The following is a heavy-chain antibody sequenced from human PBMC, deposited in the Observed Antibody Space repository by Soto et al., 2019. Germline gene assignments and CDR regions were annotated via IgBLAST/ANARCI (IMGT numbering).Heavy chain of an antibody. CDR2: ISSSGSYI. J-gene: IGHJ6*02. V-gene: IGHV3-21*05. CDR1: GFTFSSYE. CDR3: ARTLSFGQQLRLGMDV. D-gene: IGHD6-13*01. Sequence: KTGWSLRLSCAASGFTFSSYEMNWVRQAPGKGLEWVSYISSSGSYIYYADSVKGRFTISRDNAKNSLYLQMNSLRAEDTAVYYCARTLSFGQQLRLGMDVWGQGPTVTVSS.